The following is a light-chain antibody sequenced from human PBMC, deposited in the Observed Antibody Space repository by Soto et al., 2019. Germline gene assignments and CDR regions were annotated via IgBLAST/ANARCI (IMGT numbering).Light chain of an antibody. CDR2: AVS. J-gene: IGLJ3*02. CDR1: SSDVSAYNR. CDR3: HSFTTSITRV. Sequence: QSALTQPASVSGSPGQSITISCTGTSSDVSAYNRVSWYQHHPGKAPKLMIYAVSNRPSGVSNRFSGSKSGNTASLTISGLQAEDEADYYCHSFTTSITRVFGGGTKLTVL. V-gene: IGLV2-14*01.